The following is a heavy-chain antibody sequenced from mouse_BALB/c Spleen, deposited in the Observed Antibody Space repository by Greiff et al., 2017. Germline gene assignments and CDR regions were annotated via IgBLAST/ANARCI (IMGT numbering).Heavy chain of an antibody. V-gene: IGHV3-2*02. CDR2: ISYSGST. Sequence: EVQLQDSGPGLVKPSQSLSLTCTVTGYSITSDYAWNWIRQFPGNKLEWMGYISYSGSTSYNPSLKSRISITRDTSKNQFFLQLNSVTTEDTATYYCARDGTLTGTLAYWGQGTLVTVSA. J-gene: IGHJ3*01. CDR1: GYSITSDYA. CDR3: ARDGTLTGTLAY. D-gene: IGHD4-1*01.